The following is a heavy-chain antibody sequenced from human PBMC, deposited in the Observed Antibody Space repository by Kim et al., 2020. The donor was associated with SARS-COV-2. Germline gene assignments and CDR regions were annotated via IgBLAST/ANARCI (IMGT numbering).Heavy chain of an antibody. V-gene: IGHV5-51*01. CDR3: ARLYDILTGYRYFDL. D-gene: IGHD3-9*01. J-gene: IGHJ2*01. Sequence: PSFQGQVTISADKSISTAYLQWSSLKASDTAMYYCARLYDILTGYRYFDLWGRGTLVTVSS.